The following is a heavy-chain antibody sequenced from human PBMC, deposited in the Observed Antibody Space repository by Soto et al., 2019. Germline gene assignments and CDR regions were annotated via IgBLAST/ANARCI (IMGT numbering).Heavy chain of an antibody. CDR3: ATYYGSGSYYNPPSYFDY. Sequence: GGSLRLSCAASGFTFSSYGMHWVRQAPGKGLEWVAVISYDGSNKYYADSVKGRFTISRDNSKNTLYLQMNSLRAEDTAVYYCATYYGSGSYYNPPSYFDYWGQGTLVTVSS. J-gene: IGHJ4*02. CDR1: GFTFSSYG. D-gene: IGHD3-10*01. V-gene: IGHV3-30*03. CDR2: ISYDGSNK.